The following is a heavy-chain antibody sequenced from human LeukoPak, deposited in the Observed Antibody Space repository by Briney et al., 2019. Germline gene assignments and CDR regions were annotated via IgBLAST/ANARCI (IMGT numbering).Heavy chain of an antibody. Sequence: GGSLRLSCAASGFTFSSYWMSWVRQAPGKGLEWVANIKQDGSEKYYVDSVKGRFTISRDNAKSSLYLQMISLRAEDTAVYYCARDLRPYYDFWSGYSGVDYWGQGTLVTVSS. D-gene: IGHD3-3*01. CDR3: ARDLRPYYDFWSGYSGVDY. J-gene: IGHJ4*02. CDR1: GFTFSSYW. CDR2: IKQDGSEK. V-gene: IGHV3-7*01.